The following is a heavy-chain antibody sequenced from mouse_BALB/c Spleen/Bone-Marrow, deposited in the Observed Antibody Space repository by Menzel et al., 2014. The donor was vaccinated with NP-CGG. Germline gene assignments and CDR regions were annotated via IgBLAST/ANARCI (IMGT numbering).Heavy chain of an antibody. Sequence: QVQLKQSGAELARPGASVKMSCRASGYTFTTYTIHWVRQRPGQGLEWIGYINPSSGYTNYNQKFKDKATLTADKSSSTAYMQLGSLTSEDSAVYYCARRDDGYVFFDYWGQGTTLTVSS. CDR2: INPSSGYT. CDR1: GYTFTTYT. V-gene: IGHV1-4*01. CDR3: ARRDDGYVFFDY. J-gene: IGHJ2*01. D-gene: IGHD2-3*01.